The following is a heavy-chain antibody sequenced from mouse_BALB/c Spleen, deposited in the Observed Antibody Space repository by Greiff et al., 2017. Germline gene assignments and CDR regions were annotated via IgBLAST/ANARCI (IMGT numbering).Heavy chain of an antibody. CDR2: ISSGSSTI. V-gene: IGHV5-17*02. Sequence: EVQLVESGGGLVQPGGSRKLSCAASGFTFSSFGMHWVRQAPEKGLEWVAYISSGSSTIYYADTVKGRFTISRDNPKNTLFLQMTSLRSEDTAMYYCVVGDFDYWGQGTTLTVSS. CDR3: VVGDFDY. CDR1: GFTFSSFG. D-gene: IGHD3-1*01. J-gene: IGHJ2*01.